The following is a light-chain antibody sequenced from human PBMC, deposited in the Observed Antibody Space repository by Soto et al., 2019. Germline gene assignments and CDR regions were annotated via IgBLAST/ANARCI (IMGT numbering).Light chain of an antibody. CDR3: QAWDRSTVV. CDR2: QDT. CDR1: KLGDKY. J-gene: IGLJ2*01. Sequence: SYELTQPPSVSVAPGQTASITCSGDKLGDKYVCWYKQRPGQSPVLVIYQDTKRPSGIPERFSGSTSGNTATLTISGTQAMDEADYYCQAWDRSTVVFGGGTKLTVL. V-gene: IGLV3-1*01.